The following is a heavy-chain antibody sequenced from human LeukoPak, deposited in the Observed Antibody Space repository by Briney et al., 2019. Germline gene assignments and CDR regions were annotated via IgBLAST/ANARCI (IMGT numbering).Heavy chain of an antibody. CDR2: IYYSGST. Sequence: PSETLSLTCTVSGGSISSYYWSWIRQPPGKGLEWIAYIYYSGSTNYNPSLKSRVTISVDTSKNQFSLKLSSVTAADTAVYYCARRQLRLGELSRTLDYWGQGTLVTVSS. CDR3: ARRQLRLGELSRTLDY. J-gene: IGHJ4*02. V-gene: IGHV4-59*12. CDR1: GGSISSYY. D-gene: IGHD3-16*02.